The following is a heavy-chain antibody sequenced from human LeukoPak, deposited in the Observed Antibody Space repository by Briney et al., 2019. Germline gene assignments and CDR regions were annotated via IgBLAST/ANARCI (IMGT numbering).Heavy chain of an antibody. D-gene: IGHD6-19*01. V-gene: IGHV3-48*02. J-gene: IGHJ3*02. CDR2: ISSTTTTT. Sequence: GGSLRLSCVASEFTFSSYSMNWVRQAPGKGLKGFSYISSTTTTTYYADSVKGRFSISRDNAENSLYLQMNSLRDEDTAVYYCVASMTTWGTFDIWGQGTMVTVSS. CDR1: EFTFSSYS. CDR3: VASMTTWGTFDI.